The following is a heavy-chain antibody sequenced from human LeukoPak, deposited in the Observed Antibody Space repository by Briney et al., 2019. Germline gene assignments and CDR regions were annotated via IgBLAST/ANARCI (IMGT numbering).Heavy chain of an antibody. J-gene: IGHJ4*02. CDR3: ARGPRIFDYDFWSGSYNF. CDR2: TYYRSKWYN. CDR1: GDSVSGNSAA. D-gene: IGHD3-3*01. V-gene: IGHV6-1*01. Sequence: TSQTLSLTCAISGDSVSGNSAAWNWIRQSPSRGLEWLGRTYYRSKWYNDYAVSVKSRITINADTSKNQFSLQLNSVTPEDTAVYYCARGPRIFDYDFWSGSYNFWGQGTLVTVSS.